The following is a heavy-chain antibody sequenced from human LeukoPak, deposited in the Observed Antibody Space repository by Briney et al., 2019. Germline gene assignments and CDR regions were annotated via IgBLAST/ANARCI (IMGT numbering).Heavy chain of an antibody. CDR1: GFTFSSYA. D-gene: IGHD6-19*01. V-gene: IGHV3-23*01. J-gene: IGHJ4*02. Sequence: GGSLRLSCPASGFTFSSYAMGCVRQVPGKGREWVSVIIGSGGSTYYADSVKGRFTISRDNSKNTLYLQMNSLRAEDTSVYYCAIGSSDWPFDYWGQGTLVTVSS. CDR3: AIGSSDWPFDY. CDR2: IIGSGGST.